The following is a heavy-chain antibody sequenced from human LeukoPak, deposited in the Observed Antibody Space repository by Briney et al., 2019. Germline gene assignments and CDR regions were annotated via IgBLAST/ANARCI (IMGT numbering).Heavy chain of an antibody. CDR3: ARRGSSWTFDY. CDR2: IYLGDSDT. CDR1: GFSFTSYW. J-gene: IGHJ4*02. D-gene: IGHD6-13*01. Sequence: GESLKISCKGSGFSFTSYWIGWVRQMPGKGLEWMGFIYLGDSDTRYSPSFRGEVTISADKSISTAYLQWSSLKASDTAMYYCARRGSSWTFDYWGQGTLVTVSS. V-gene: IGHV5-51*01.